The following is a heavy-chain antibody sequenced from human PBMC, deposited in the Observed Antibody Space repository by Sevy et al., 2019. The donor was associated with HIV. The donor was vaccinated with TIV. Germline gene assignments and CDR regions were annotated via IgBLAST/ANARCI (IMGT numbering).Heavy chain of an antibody. D-gene: IGHD6-19*01. V-gene: IGHV3-66*01. CDR2: IYSDGKT. Sequence: GGSLRLSCAASGFTVCRNYMSWVRQAPGKGLEWVSVIYSDGKTFYADSVQDRFTIARDNSKNTLYLQMNSLRAEDTAVYYCAGWSSAWTLSDYWGQGTLVTVSS. CDR1: GFTVCRNY. J-gene: IGHJ4*02. CDR3: AGWSSAWTLSDY.